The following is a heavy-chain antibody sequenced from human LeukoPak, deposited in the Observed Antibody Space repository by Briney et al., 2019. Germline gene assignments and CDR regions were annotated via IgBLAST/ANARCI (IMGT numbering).Heavy chain of an antibody. V-gene: IGHV4-38-2*01. J-gene: IGHJ4*02. CDR2: IYHSGST. CDR3: ARHVYRSGWYFGY. Sequence: SETLSLTCAVSGYSISSGYYWGWIRQPPGKGLEWIGSIYHSGSTYYIPSLKSRVTISVDTSKNQFSLKLSSVTAADTAVYYCARHVYRSGWYFGYWGQGTLVTVSS. CDR1: GYSISSGYY. D-gene: IGHD6-19*01.